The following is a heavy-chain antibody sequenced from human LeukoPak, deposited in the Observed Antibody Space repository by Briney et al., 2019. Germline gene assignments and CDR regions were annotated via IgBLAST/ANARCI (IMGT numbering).Heavy chain of an antibody. J-gene: IGHJ4*02. Sequence: AGGSLRLSCAASGFTFSSYGMHWVRQAPGKRLEWVAVISYDGSNKYYADSVKGRFTISRDNSKNTLYLPMNSLRAEDTAVYYCAKDKGYCSGGSCYGGGDWGQGTLVTVSS. D-gene: IGHD2-15*01. CDR1: GFTFSSYG. CDR3: AKDKGYCSGGSCYGGGD. CDR2: ISYDGSNK. V-gene: IGHV3-30*18.